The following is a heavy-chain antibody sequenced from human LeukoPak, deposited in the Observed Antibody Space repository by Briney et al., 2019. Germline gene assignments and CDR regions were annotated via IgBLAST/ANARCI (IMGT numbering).Heavy chain of an antibody. D-gene: IGHD1-26*01. CDR1: GFTVSSKY. CDR2: IHSGGST. CDR3: ARVGSTLPFDY. J-gene: IGHJ4*02. V-gene: IGHV3-53*01. Sequence: TGGSLRHSCAASGFTVSSKYMSWVRQAPGKGLEWVSVIHSGGSTHYAASVKGRFTISRDNSKNKLYLQMTSLRADDTAVYYCARVGSTLPFDYWGQGTLVTVSS.